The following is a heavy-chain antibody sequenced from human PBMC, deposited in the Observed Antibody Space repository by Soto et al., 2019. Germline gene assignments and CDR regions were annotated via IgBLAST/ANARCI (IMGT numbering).Heavy chain of an antibody. V-gene: IGHV3-30*18. CDR1: GFTFSNYG. CDR2: ISYDEKDK. Sequence: QVQLVQSGGGVVQPRRSLRLSCEASGFTFSNYGMHWVRQAPGKGLEWVSVISYDEKDKFYVDSVKGRFTISRDSSRNTLYLQMNSLRTEDTGVYYCAKDRGPRVRGFDYWGQGTLVTVSS. J-gene: IGHJ4*02. CDR3: AKDRGPRVRGFDY. D-gene: IGHD3-10*01.